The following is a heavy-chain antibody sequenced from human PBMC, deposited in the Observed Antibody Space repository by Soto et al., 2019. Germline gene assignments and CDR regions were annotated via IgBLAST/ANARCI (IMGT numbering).Heavy chain of an antibody. CDR3: ARDFDVYSYGPYFDY. CDR2: IWYDGSNK. CDR1: GFTFSSYG. V-gene: IGHV3-33*01. Sequence: GGSLRLSCAASGFTFSSYGMHWVRQAPGKGLEWVAVIWYDGSNKYYADSVKGRFTISRDNSKNTLYLQMNSLRAEDTAVYYCARDFDVYSYGPYFDYWGQGTLVTVSS. D-gene: IGHD5-18*01. J-gene: IGHJ4*02.